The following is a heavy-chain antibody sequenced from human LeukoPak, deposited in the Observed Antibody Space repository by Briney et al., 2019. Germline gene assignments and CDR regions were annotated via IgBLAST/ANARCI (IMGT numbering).Heavy chain of an antibody. D-gene: IGHD5-18*01. Sequence: PGGSLRLSCAASGFTFDDYAMHWVRHAPGKGLEWVSGISWNSGSIVYADSVKGRFTISRDNAKNSLYLQMNSLRAEDTALYYCAKANTAMVKRDAFDIWGQGTMVTVSS. CDR3: AKANTAMVKRDAFDI. CDR1: GFTFDDYA. V-gene: IGHV3-9*01. CDR2: ISWNSGSI. J-gene: IGHJ3*02.